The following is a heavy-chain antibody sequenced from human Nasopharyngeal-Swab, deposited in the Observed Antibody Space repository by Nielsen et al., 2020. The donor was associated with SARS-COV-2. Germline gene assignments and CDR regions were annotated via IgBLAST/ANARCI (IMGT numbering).Heavy chain of an antibody. J-gene: IGHJ4*02. D-gene: IGHD3-10*01. CDR3: AKDHFYDSGIYDRLYFGF. V-gene: IGHV3-30*18. CDR2: ISYDGSKR. Sequence: WIRQPPGKGLEWVALISYDGSKRFFADSMKGRFTISRDIVKNMLYLQMDSLRADDTAVYYCAKDHFYDSGIYDRLYFGFWGQGTLVTVSS.